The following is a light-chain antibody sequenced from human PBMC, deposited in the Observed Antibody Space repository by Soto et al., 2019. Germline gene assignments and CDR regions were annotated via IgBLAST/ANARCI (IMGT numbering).Light chain of an antibody. CDR2: SAS. CDR3: QHTYSTPST. J-gene: IGKJ5*01. V-gene: IGKV1-39*01. CDR1: QSISTY. Sequence: DIQMTQSPASLSASVGDRVTITCRASQSISTYLNWYQQRPGKAPKLLIYSASSLQSGVPSRFSGGGSGTDFTLTITTLQPEDFATYYCQHTYSTPSTFGQGTRLEIK.